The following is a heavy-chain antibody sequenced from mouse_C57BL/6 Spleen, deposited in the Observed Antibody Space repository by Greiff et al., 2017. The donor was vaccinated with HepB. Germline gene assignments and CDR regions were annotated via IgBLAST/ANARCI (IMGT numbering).Heavy chain of an antibody. CDR2: IDPSDSYT. D-gene: IGHD2-1*01. Sequence: VQLQQPGAELVMPGASVKLSCKASGYTFTSYWMHWVKQRPGQGLELIGEIDPSDSYTNYNQKFKGKSTLTVDKSSSTAYMQLSSLTSEDSAVYYCARVYGNSAWFAYWGQGTLVTVSA. CDR3: ARVYGNSAWFAY. J-gene: IGHJ3*01. V-gene: IGHV1-69*01. CDR1: GYTFTSYW.